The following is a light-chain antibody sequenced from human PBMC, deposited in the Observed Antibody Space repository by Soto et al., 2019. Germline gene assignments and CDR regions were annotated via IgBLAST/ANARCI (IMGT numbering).Light chain of an antibody. CDR3: LLSYNGPYV. CDR1: TGAVTNGHY. Sequence: QAVVTQEPSLTVSPGGTVTLTCGSSTGAVTNGHYPYWFQQKPGQAPRTLIYDTTNRHSWTPARFSGSLLGGKAALTLSGEQPEDEAAYYCLLSYNGPYVFGTGTKVTV. CDR2: DTT. V-gene: IGLV7-46*01. J-gene: IGLJ1*01.